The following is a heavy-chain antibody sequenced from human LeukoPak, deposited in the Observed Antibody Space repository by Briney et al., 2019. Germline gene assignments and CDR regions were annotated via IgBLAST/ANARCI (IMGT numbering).Heavy chain of an antibody. D-gene: IGHD3-22*01. V-gene: IGHV3-33*01. CDR1: GFTFRNYG. J-gene: IGHJ4*02. Sequence: GRSLRLSCAASGFTFRNYGMHWVRQAPGKGLEWVAVIWYDGSNEYYADTVKGRFTISRDNSKNTLYLQMNSLRTEDTAVYYCARHRGPSLHSSGYFDYWGQGTLVTVSS. CDR2: IWYDGSNE. CDR3: ARHRGPSLHSSGYFDY.